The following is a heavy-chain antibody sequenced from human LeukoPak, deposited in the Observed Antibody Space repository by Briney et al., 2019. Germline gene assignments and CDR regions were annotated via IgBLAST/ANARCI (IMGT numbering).Heavy chain of an antibody. J-gene: IGHJ3*02. CDR1: GFTFSGSA. Sequence: GGSLRLSCTASGFTFSGSAMHWVRQASGKGLEWVGRIRSKANSYATAYAASVKGRFTISRDDSKNTAYLQMNSLKTEDTAVYYCTRPFSTPTVTTIAAFDIWGQGTMVTVSS. CDR3: TRPFSTPTVTTIAAFDI. CDR2: IRSKANSYAT. V-gene: IGHV3-73*01. D-gene: IGHD4-17*01.